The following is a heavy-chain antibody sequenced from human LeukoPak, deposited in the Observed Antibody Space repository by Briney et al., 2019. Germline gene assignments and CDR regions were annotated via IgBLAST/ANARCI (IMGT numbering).Heavy chain of an antibody. CDR3: ASRRFNYGFDGPYNF. V-gene: IGHV4-34*01. CDR1: GGSFSGYY. J-gene: IGHJ4*02. CDR2: INHSGST. Sequence: PSETLSLTCAVYGGSFSGYYWSWIRQPPGKGLEWIGEINHSGSTNYNPSLKSRVTISVDKSKNQFSLNLSSVTAADTAIYYCASRRFNYGFDGPYNFWGQGTLVTVSS. D-gene: IGHD3-10*01.